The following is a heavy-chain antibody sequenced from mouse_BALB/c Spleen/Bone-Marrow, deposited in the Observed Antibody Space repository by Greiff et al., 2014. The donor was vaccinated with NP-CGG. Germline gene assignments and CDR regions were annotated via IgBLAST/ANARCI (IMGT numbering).Heavy chain of an antibody. CDR2: IDPANGNT. J-gene: IGHJ3*01. D-gene: IGHD2-3*01. CDR1: GFNIKDTF. Sequence: VQLQQSXAELVKPGASVKLSCTASGFNIKDTFMHWVKQRPDQGLEWIGRIDPANGNTKYDPKFQGKATIKADTSSNTAYLQLNSRTSEDTAVYYYAGSRRYFDDVAYWGQGTLVTVSA. V-gene: IGHV14-3*02. CDR3: AGSRRYFDDVAY.